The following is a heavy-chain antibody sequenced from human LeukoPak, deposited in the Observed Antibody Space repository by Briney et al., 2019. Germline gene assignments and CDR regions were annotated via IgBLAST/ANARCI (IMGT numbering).Heavy chain of an antibody. CDR2: INPNSGGT. Sequence: PRASVKVSCKASGYTFTGYYMHWVRQARGQGLEWMGWINPNSGGTNYAQKFQGRVTMTRDTSISTAYMELSRLRSDDTAVYYCARMGVTMVRGARYWFDPWGQGTLVTVSS. V-gene: IGHV1-2*02. J-gene: IGHJ5*02. D-gene: IGHD3-10*01. CDR1: GYTFTGYY. CDR3: ARMGVTMVRGARYWFDP.